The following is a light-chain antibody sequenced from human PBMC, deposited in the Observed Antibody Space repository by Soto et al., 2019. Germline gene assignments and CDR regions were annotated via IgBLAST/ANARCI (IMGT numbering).Light chain of an antibody. V-gene: IGKV3-11*01. Sequence: EIVLTQSPATLSLSPGERATLSCRASPSVSSYLAWYKQKPGQAPRLLIYDASNRATGIPARFSGSGSGTDFTLTISSLEPEDFAVYYCQQRSNFLTFGGGTKVEIK. CDR2: DAS. CDR1: PSVSSY. J-gene: IGKJ4*02. CDR3: QQRSNFLT.